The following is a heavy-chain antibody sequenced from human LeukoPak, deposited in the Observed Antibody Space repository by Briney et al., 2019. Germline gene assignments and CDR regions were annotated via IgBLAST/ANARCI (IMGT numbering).Heavy chain of an antibody. J-gene: IGHJ5*02. D-gene: IGHD3-10*01. CDR1: GGSISSYY. CDR3: ASLGSQGVSS. Sequence: SETLSLTCTVSGGSISSYYWSWIRQPPGKGLEWIGYIYYSGSTNYNPSLKSRVTISVDTSKNQFSLKLSSVTAADTAVYYCASLGSQGVSSWGQGTLVTVSS. CDR2: IYYSGST. V-gene: IGHV4-59*08.